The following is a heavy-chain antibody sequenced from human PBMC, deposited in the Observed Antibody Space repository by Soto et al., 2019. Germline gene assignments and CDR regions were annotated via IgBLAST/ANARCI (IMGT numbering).Heavy chain of an antibody. CDR1: GYTFTSYY. CDR2: INPSGGST. J-gene: IGHJ3*02. V-gene: IGHV1-46*01. D-gene: IGHD2-21*02. Sequence: ASVKVSCKASGYTFTSYYMHWLRQAPGQGLEWMGIINPSGGSTSYAQKFQGRVTMTRDTSTSTVYMELSSLRSEDTAVYYCARPYCGGDCSRDAFDIWGQGTMVTVSS. CDR3: ARPYCGGDCSRDAFDI.